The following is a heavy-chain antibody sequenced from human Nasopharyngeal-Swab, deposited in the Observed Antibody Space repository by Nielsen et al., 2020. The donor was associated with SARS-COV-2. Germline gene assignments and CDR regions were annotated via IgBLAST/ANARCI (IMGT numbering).Heavy chain of an antibody. V-gene: IGHV4-61*02. CDR2: IYSSGSI. D-gene: IGHD2-2*01. CDR1: GGYISSGGHY. J-gene: IGHJ3*02. Sequence: TLSLTCTVSGGYISSGGHYWTWIRQPAGKGLEWIGRIYSSGSINYNPSLKSRVSISIDTSKNQFSLRLSSVTAADTAMYYCATCSSANCYPPDDAFDIWGQGTMV. CDR3: ATCSSANCYPPDDAFDI.